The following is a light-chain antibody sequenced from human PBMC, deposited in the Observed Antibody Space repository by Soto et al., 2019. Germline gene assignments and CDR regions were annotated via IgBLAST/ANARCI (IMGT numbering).Light chain of an antibody. CDR3: QQSYDMPWT. CDR2: DAS. J-gene: IGKJ1*01. CDR1: QSISGW. Sequence: SQMTPAPSTLSSSVGGLPPITCRASQSISGWLAWYQQKPGKAPKLLIYDASSLEGGVPSRFSGSGSGTEFTLTISSLQPEDFATYYCQQSYDMPWTFGQGTKVDIK. V-gene: IGKV1-5*01.